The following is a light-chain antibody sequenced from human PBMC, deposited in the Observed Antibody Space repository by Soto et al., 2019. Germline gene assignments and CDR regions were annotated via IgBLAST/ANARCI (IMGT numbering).Light chain of an antibody. J-gene: IGLJ2*01. CDR2: EGN. Sequence: QSVLTQPASVSGSPGQSITISCTGTSSDVGSYNLVSWYQQHPDKAPKLKIYEGNKRPSGVSNRFSGSKSGNTASLTISGLQAEDEADYYCCSYAGDSADVVFGGGTKLTVL. V-gene: IGLV2-23*01. CDR1: SSDVGSYNL. CDR3: CSYAGDSADVV.